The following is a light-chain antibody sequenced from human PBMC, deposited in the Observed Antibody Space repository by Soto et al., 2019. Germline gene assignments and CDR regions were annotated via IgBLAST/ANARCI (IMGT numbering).Light chain of an antibody. CDR3: NSYTSRSTYL. CDR1: TSDVGNYNY. V-gene: IGLV2-14*01. J-gene: IGLJ1*01. Sequence: QSALTQPASVSGSAGQSITISCTGTTSDVGNYNYVSWYQHHPGQAPKLMIYEVSNRPSGVSNRFSGSKSGNTASLTISGLQAEDEADYYCNSYTSRSTYLFGSGTKVTVL. CDR2: EVS.